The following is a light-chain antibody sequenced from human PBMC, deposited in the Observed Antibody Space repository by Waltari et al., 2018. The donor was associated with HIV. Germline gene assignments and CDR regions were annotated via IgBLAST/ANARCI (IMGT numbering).Light chain of an antibody. V-gene: IGKV4-1*01. Sequence: DIVMSQSPDSLAVSLGERATINCKSSKSVLYNSNNKNYLAWYQQKQGQPPHLLIYWASTRESGVPGRFSGSGSGTDFTLTISSLQAEDVAVYYCQQYFTTPWTFGQGTKLEIK. J-gene: IGKJ2*02. CDR1: KSVLYNSNNKNY. CDR3: QQYFTTPWT. CDR2: WAS.